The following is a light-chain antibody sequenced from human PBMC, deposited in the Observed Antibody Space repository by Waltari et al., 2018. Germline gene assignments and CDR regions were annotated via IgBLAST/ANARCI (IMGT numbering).Light chain of an antibody. J-gene: IGKJ1*01. CDR2: RAS. V-gene: IGKV3D-15*01. CDR1: QSAKTS. Sequence: EVVMTQSPATLSVSPGERVSLSCRASQSAKTSLAWYQQTPGQAPRLLIYRASTRAAGVPDRFSGRWSGTEFTLTISSLQSEDSAIYYCQQYNIWPWTFGPGTNVDIK. CDR3: QQYNIWPWT.